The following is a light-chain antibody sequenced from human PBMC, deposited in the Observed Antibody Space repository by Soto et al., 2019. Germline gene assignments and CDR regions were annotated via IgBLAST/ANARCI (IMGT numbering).Light chain of an antibody. CDR2: DGS. CDR1: SSDVGSHNS. J-gene: IGLJ1*01. CDR3: SSFTGSVTYV. Sequence: AWPHPASVPGPPGQSITIPCIGPSSDVGSHNSVTWYQQDPGKAPKLMIYDGSKRPSGVSNRFSGSKSGNTASLTISGLQIEDEADYYCSSFTGSVTYVFGTGTKVTVL. V-gene: IGLV2-14*01.